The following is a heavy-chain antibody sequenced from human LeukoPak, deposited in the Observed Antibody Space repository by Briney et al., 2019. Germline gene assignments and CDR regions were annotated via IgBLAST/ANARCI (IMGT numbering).Heavy chain of an antibody. V-gene: IGHV3-33*01. J-gene: IGHJ4*02. CDR1: GFTFSTYG. CDR3: ARDLEIGSSSYYFDY. D-gene: IGHD3-3*01. CDR2: IWYDGSNK. Sequence: GGSLRLSCAASGFTFSTYGMHWVRQAPGKGLEWVAGIWYDGSNKYYADSVRGRFTISRDNFKNTLYLQMNSLRAENTAVYYCARDLEIGSSSYYFDYWGQGTLVTVSS.